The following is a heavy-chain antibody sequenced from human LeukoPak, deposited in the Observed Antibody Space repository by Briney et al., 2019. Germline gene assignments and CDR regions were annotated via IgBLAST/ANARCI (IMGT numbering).Heavy chain of an antibody. CDR3: ARTGGSFYDSSGYRDDY. Sequence: ASVKVSCKASGYTFTVYSINWLRQAPGQGLEWMGRINPNSGGTNYAQKFQGRVTMTRDTSISTAYMELSRLRSDDTAVYYCARTGGSFYDSSGYRDDYWGQGTLVTVSS. D-gene: IGHD3-22*01. J-gene: IGHJ4*02. CDR2: INPNSGGT. CDR1: GYTFTVYS. V-gene: IGHV1-2*06.